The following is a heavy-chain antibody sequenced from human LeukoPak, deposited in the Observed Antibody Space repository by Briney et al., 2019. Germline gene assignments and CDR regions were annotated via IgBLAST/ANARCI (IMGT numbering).Heavy chain of an antibody. D-gene: IGHD6-19*01. V-gene: IGHV4-39*07. CDR3: ASVRGYSSGWYASGFDP. Sequence: SETLSLTCTVSGGSITSSSYYWGWIRQPPGKGPEWFGSIYYTGSTNYNPSLKSRVTISLDTSRNQFSLKLTSVTAADTAVYYCASVRGYSSGWYASGFDPWGQGTLVTVSS. CDR2: IYYTGST. CDR1: GGSITSSSYY. J-gene: IGHJ5*02.